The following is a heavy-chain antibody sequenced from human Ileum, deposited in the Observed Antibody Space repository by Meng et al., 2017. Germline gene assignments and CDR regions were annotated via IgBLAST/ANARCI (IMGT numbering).Heavy chain of an antibody. D-gene: IGHD5-12*01. Sequence: EAGPGLAKPSWTLSLSCAVSGASTSSCKWWNWVRQSPGQGLEGIGEIFHGGTTNYNPSLKNRITLLMDKSKIQFYLRLTSVTAADTAVFYCARGIGDIRVGFDYWGQGILVTVSS. J-gene: IGHJ4*02. V-gene: IGHV4-4*02. CDR1: GASTSSCKW. CDR3: ARGIGDIRVGFDY. CDR2: IFHGGTT.